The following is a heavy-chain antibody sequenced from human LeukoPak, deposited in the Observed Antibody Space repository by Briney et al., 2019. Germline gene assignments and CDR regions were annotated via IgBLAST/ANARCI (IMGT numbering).Heavy chain of an antibody. CDR3: ARISDYAYYYYSMDV. J-gene: IGHJ6*02. V-gene: IGHV1-18*01. CDR2: ISAYNGNT. Sequence: ASVKVSCKASGYTFTSYGISWVRQAPGQGLEWMGWISAYNGNTNYAQKLQGRVTMTTDTSTSTAYMELRSLRSDDTAVYYCARISDYAYYYYSMDVWGQGTTVTVSS. CDR1: GYTFTSYG. D-gene: IGHD5-12*01.